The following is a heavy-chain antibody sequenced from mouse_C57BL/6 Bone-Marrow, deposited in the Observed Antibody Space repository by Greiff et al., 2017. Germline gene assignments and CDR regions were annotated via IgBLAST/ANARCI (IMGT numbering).Heavy chain of an antibody. J-gene: IGHJ4*01. D-gene: IGHD3-2*02. Sequence: QVQLKESGAELVRPGASVKLSCKASGYTFTDYYINWVKQRPGQGLEWIARIYPGSGNTYYNEKFKGKATLTAEKSSSTAYMQLSSLTSEDSAVYYCASLDSSGYNYAMDYWGQGTSVTVSS. CDR1: GYTFTDYY. CDR3: ASLDSSGYNYAMDY. CDR2: IYPGSGNT. V-gene: IGHV1-76*01.